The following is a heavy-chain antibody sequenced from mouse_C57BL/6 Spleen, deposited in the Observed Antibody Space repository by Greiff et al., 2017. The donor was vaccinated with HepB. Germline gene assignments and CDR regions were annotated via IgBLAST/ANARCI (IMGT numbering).Heavy chain of an antibody. Sequence: EVKVVESGGGLVQSGRSLRLSCATSGFTFSDFYMEWVRQAPGQGLEWIAASRNKANDYTTEYNASVKGRFIVSRDTSHSILYLKMNALRAEDTAISYRERDVTETGFADWGTGTLVTVSA. J-gene: IGHJ3*01. CDR2: SRNKANDYTT. D-gene: IGHD4-1*01. V-gene: IGHV7-1*01. CDR3: ERDVTETGFAD. CDR1: GFTFSDFY.